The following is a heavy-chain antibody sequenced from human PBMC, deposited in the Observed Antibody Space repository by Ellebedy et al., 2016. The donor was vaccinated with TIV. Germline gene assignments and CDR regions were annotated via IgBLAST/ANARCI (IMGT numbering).Heavy chain of an antibody. D-gene: IGHD3-10*01. CDR3: ATERGGYSGWGQAFDY. V-gene: IGHV3-7*01. Sequence: GESLKISCAASGFTFSSYWMNWVRQAPGKGLEWVATIKQDGSEKYYVDSVKGRFTISRDNAENSLYLQMSSLRAEDTTVYYCATERGGYSGWGQAFDYWGQGSLVTVSS. CDR1: GFTFSSYW. CDR2: IKQDGSEK. J-gene: IGHJ4*02.